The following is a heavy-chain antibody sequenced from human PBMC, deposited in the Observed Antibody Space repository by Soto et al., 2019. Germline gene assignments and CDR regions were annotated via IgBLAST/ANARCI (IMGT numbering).Heavy chain of an antibody. Sequence: GGSLRLSCAASGFTFGSYGMHWVRQAPGKGLEWVAVIWYDGSNKYYADSVKGRFTISRDNSKNTLYLQMNSLRAEDTAVYYCAREECSSTSCYGPQYYFDYWGQGTLVTVSS. J-gene: IGHJ4*02. V-gene: IGHV3-33*01. CDR1: GFTFGSYG. D-gene: IGHD2-2*01. CDR2: IWYDGSNK. CDR3: AREECSSTSCYGPQYYFDY.